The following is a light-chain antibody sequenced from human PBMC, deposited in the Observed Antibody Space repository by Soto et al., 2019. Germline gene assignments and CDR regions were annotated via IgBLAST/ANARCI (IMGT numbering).Light chain of an antibody. V-gene: IGKV1-5*03. J-gene: IGKJ2*01. CDR3: QQYNTYPYT. CDR2: KAS. Sequence: DIQMAQSPSTLSASLGDRVTITCRASQSISSWLAWYQQKPGKAPKLLIYKASNLESGVPSRFSGSGSGTEFALTISSLQSDDFATYYCQQYNTYPYTFGQGTKLEIK. CDR1: QSISSW.